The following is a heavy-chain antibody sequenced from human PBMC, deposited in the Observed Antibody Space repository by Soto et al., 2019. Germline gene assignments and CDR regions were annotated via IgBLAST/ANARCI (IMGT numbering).Heavy chain of an antibody. J-gene: IGHJ5*02. CDR3: AGMPYTSGLRFDP. V-gene: IGHV4-30-2*01. D-gene: IGHD6-19*01. Sequence: SETLSLTCNMSGDPYSISTYSWSWIRQPPGKALQWIGFIYQSGVTSYNPSLASRVSISLDRSNNQCSLKLKSVTAADTAVYFCAGMPYTSGLRFDPWGPGTLVTVSS. CDR2: IYQSGVT. CDR1: GDPYSISTYS.